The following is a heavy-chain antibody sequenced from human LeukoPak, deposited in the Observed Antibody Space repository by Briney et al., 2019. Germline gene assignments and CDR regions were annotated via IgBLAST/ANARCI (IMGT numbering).Heavy chain of an antibody. V-gene: IGHV4-4*02. CDR3: ARAGIYGDYASYYFDY. J-gene: IGHJ4*02. Sequence: PSGTLSLTCAVSGGSISSSNWWSWVRQPPGKGLEWIGEIYHSGSTNYNPSLKSRVTISVDKSKNQFSLKLSSVTAADTAVYYCARAGIYGDYASYYFDYWGQGTLVTVSS. D-gene: IGHD4-17*01. CDR1: GGSISSSNW. CDR2: IYHSGST.